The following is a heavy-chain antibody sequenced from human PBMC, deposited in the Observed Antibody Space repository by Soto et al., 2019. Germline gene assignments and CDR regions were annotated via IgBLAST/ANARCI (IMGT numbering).Heavy chain of an antibody. D-gene: IGHD5-12*01. CDR1: GYTFTSYY. CDR2: ISTYNGDT. CDR3: GREGVAPYYYYGMDV. V-gene: IGHV1-18*04. Sequence: ASVKVSCKASGYTFTSYYMHWVRQAPGQGLEWMGWISTYNGDTNYAQTFQGRVTMTTDTSTSTVHMEVRSLRSDDTAVYYCGREGVAPYYYYGMDVWGQGTPVTVSS. J-gene: IGHJ6*02.